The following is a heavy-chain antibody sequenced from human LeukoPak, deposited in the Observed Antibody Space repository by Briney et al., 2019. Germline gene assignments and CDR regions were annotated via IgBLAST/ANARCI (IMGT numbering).Heavy chain of an antibody. Sequence: GESLKISCKGSGYSFTSYWIGWVRQMPGKGLEWMGIIYPGDSDTRYSPSFQGQVTISADKSISTAYLQWSSLKASDTAMYYCARPSYYYDSSGYYRGAFDIWGQGTMVTVSS. D-gene: IGHD3-22*01. CDR3: ARPSYYYDSSGYYRGAFDI. V-gene: IGHV5-51*01. J-gene: IGHJ3*02. CDR1: GYSFTSYW. CDR2: IYPGDSDT.